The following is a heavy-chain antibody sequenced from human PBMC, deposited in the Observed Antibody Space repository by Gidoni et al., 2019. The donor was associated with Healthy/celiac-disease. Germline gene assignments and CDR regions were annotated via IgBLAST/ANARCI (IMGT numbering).Heavy chain of an antibody. D-gene: IGHD3-22*01. V-gene: IGHV3-23*01. CDR3: AKGRTLTMIPWFQH. CDR2: ISGSGGST. J-gene: IGHJ1*01. Sequence: EVQLLESGGGLVQPGGSLRLSCAASGLTFRSYAMSWVRQAPGKGLEWVSAISGSGGSTYYADSVKGRFTISRDNSKNTLYLQMNSLRAEDTAVYYCAKGRTLTMIPWFQHWGQGTLVTVSS. CDR1: GLTFRSYA.